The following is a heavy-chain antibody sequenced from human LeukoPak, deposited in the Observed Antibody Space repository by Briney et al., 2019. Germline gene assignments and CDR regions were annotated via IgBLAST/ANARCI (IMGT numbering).Heavy chain of an antibody. D-gene: IGHD1-26*01. CDR1: GGSFSGYY. J-gene: IGHJ5*02. Sequence: SETLSLTCAVYGGSFSGYYWSWIRQPPGKGLEWIGEINHSGSTNYNPSLKSRVTISVDTSKNQFSLKLSSVTAADTAVYYCARGRRRAVLWDPRGRNWFDPWGQGTLVTVSS. CDR2: INHSGST. CDR3: ARGRRRAVLWDPRGRNWFDP. V-gene: IGHV4-34*01.